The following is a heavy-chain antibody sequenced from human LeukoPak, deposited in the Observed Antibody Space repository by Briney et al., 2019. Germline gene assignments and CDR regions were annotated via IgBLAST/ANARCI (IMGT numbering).Heavy chain of an antibody. V-gene: IGHV3-66*01. CDR1: GFTVSDNY. CDR3: ARSIAPAGKWDD. D-gene: IGHD6-13*01. J-gene: IGHJ4*02. Sequence: GGSLKLSCAASGFTVSDNYMSWVRQAPGKGLEWVSVIYSGGKTYYADSVKGRFTISRDNSKNTLYLQMNSLRAEDTSIYYCARSIAPAGKWDDWGQGTLVTVSA. CDR2: IYSGGKT.